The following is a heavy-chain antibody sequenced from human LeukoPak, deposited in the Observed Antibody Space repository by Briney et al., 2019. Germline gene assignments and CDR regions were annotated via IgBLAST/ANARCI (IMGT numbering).Heavy chain of an antibody. D-gene: IGHD2-2*01. CDR3: ATDYSSGTSGGF. Sequence: GASVKVSCKASGYTFTGYYMHWVRQAPGQGLEWMGRINPNSGGTNYAQKFQGRVTMTRDTSISTAYMELSRLRSEDAAVYYCATDYSSGTSGGFWGQGTLVTVSS. CDR2: INPNSGGT. V-gene: IGHV1-2*06. CDR1: GYTFTGYY. J-gene: IGHJ4*02.